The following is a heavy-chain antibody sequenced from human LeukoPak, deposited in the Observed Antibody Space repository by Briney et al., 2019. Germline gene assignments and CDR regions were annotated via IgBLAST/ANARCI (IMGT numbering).Heavy chain of an antibody. CDR2: INRDGGLT. V-gene: IGHV3-74*01. CDR3: AREEHRLAEAGTSAFDL. J-gene: IGHJ3*01. Sequence: GGSLRLSCVASGFTFSENWMHWVRQAPGKGLAWVSHINRDGGLTNYADSVKGQFTISRDNARNTAYLQMSSLRVEDTAIYFCAREEHRLAEAGTSAFDLGGQGTLVTVSP. CDR1: GFTFSENW. D-gene: IGHD6-13*01.